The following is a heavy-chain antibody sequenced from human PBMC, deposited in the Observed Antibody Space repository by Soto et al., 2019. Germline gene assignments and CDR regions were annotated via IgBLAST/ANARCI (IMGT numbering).Heavy chain of an antibody. D-gene: IGHD3-9*01. J-gene: IGHJ4*02. CDR3: AKDRGYFDWSPSDY. Sequence: PGGSLRLSCAASGFSFSKLWMSWVRQTPGKGLEWVSAIRGSGGSKYYADSVKGRFTISRDNSKNTPYLQMNSLRAEDTAVYYCAKDRGYFDWSPSDYWGQGTLVTVSS. V-gene: IGHV3-23*01. CDR2: IRGSGGSK. CDR1: GFSFSKLW.